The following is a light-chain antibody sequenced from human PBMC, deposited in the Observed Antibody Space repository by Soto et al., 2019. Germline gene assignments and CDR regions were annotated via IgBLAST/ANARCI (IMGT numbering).Light chain of an antibody. CDR1: QSIRSNY. CDR3: HQYGSSPWT. Sequence: IALTQSPGTLSLSPGERATLSCRASQSIRSNYLAWYQQKPGQAPRLLIYGASTRAIGIPDSFSGSGSGPDFTLTISRLEPGDFAVYYCHQYGSSPWTFGQGTRV. V-gene: IGKV3-20*01. J-gene: IGKJ1*01. CDR2: GAS.